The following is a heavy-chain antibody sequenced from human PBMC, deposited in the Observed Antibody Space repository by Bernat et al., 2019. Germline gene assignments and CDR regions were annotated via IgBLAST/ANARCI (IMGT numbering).Heavy chain of an antibody. CDR3: AKDKSGSYIVY. CDR2: ISDDGSNK. CDR1: GFTFSSYG. D-gene: IGHD1-26*01. J-gene: IGHJ4*02. V-gene: IGHV3-30*18. Sequence: QVQLVESGGGVVQPGRSLRLSCAASGFTFSSYGMHWVRQAPGKGLEWVAVISDDGSNKYYADSVKGRFTISRDNSKNTLYMQMNSLRAEDTAVYYCAKDKSGSYIVYWGQGTLVTVSS.